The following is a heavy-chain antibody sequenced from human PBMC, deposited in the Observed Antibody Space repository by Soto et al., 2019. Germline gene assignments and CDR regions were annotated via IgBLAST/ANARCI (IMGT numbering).Heavy chain of an antibody. CDR1: GFSLSTSGMC. D-gene: IGHD3-22*01. CDR3: ARSYYYDSSGYYYGY. CDR2: IDWDDDK. Sequence: TQTLTLTCTFSGFSLSTSGMCVSWIRQPPGKALEWLALIDWDDDKYYSTSLKTRLTISKDTSKNQVVLTMTNMDPVDTATYYCARSYYYDSSGYYYGYWGQGTLVTVSS. V-gene: IGHV2-70*01. J-gene: IGHJ4*02.